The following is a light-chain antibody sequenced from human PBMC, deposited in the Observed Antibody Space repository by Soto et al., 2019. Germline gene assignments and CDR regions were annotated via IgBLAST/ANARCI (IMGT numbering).Light chain of an antibody. CDR3: QQYGTSPFT. CDR2: GAS. J-gene: IGKJ3*01. Sequence: EIALTQSPGTLSLSPGERATLSCRASQSVSSSYFAWYQKKPGPAPRLLIYGASSRATGIPARFSGSGSGTDFTLTISRLEPEEFSVYYFQQYGTSPFTFGPGTKVEIK. CDR1: QSVSSSY. V-gene: IGKV3-20*01.